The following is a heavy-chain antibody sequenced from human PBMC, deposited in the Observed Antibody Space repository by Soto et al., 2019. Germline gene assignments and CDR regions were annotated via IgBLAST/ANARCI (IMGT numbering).Heavy chain of an antibody. V-gene: IGHV1-18*01. CDR1: GYTFFTYD. CDR2: ISTYSGDT. CDR3: ARHHGPTTSENWFDP. J-gene: IGHJ5*02. Sequence: QVHLVQSGVEVKTPGASVKVSCQASGYTFFTYDISWVRQAPGQGLEWMGWISTYSGDTKYAPKFQGRVTMPTDTSTTTAYLALRSLRSDDTAVYYCARHHGPTTSENWFDPWGQGTLVTVSS. D-gene: IGHD5-12*01.